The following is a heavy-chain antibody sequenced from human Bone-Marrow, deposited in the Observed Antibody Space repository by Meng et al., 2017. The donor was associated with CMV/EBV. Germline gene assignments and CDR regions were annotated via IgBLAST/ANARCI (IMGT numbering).Heavy chain of an antibody. CDR1: GFTFTSSA. D-gene: IGHD3-22*01. CDR3: AAHHVTGDSSGYQDY. CDR2: IVVGSGNT. V-gene: IGHV1-58*01. Sequence: SVKVSCKASGFTFTSSAVQWVRQARGQRLEWIGWIVVGSGNTNYAQKFQERVTITRDMSTSTAYMELSSLRSEDTAVYYCAAHHVTGDSSGYQDYWGQGPLVTVFS. J-gene: IGHJ4*02.